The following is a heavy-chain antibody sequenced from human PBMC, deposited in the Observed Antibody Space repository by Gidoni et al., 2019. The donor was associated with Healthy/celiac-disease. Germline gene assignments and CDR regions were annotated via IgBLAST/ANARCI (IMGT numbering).Heavy chain of an antibody. CDR3: ARLDYDSSGYPPLDY. Sequence: QLQLQESGPGLVKPSETLSLTCTVSGGSIRSSSYYWGWIRQPPGKGLEWIGSIYYSGSTYYNPSLKSRVTRSVDTSKNQFSLKLSSVTAADTAVYYCARLDYDSSGYPPLDYWGQGTLVTVSS. CDR1: GGSIRSSSYY. D-gene: IGHD3-22*01. J-gene: IGHJ4*02. V-gene: IGHV4-39*01. CDR2: IYYSGST.